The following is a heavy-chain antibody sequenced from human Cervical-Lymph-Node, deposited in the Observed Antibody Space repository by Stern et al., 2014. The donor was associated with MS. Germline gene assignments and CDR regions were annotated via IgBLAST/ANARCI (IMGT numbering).Heavy chain of an antibody. CDR1: GYIFTLSW. D-gene: IGHD4-23*01. Sequence: VQLVQSGAEVKKPGESLKISCEASGYIFTLSWIAWVRQTPGKGLEWMGMTYPDDSDTRYSPSFECLITISADKSINTAYLHRSSLAAADSAMYYCAYAGNSGDYFYYWGQGTLVTVSS. J-gene: IGHJ4*02. CDR3: AYAGNSGDYFYY. V-gene: IGHV5-51*01. CDR2: TYPDDSDT.